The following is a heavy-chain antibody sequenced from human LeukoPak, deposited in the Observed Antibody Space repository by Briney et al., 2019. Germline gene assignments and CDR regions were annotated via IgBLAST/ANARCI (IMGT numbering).Heavy chain of an antibody. J-gene: IGHJ3*02. CDR3: ARIYSSGWHDAFDI. CDR2: ISSSSSYI. V-gene: IGHV3-21*03. CDR1: GFTFSSYS. D-gene: IGHD6-19*01. Sequence: GGSLRLSCAASGFTFSSYSMNWVRQAPGKGLEWVPSISSSSSYIYYADSVKGRSTISRDNAKNSLYLQMNSLRAEDTAVYYCARIYSSGWHDAFDIWGQGTMVTVSS.